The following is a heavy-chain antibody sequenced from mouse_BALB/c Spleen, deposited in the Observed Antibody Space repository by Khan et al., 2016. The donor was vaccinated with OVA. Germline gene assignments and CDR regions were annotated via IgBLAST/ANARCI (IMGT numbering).Heavy chain of an antibody. CDR2: IWGGGGT. D-gene: IGHD2-14*01. V-gene: IGHV2-6-4*01. J-gene: IGHJ4*01. Sequence: QVQLKESGPGLVAPSQSLSITCTVSGFSLSRYNVHWVRQPPGKGLEWLGMIWGGGGTDYTSALKSRLSISKDDSKRQVFLKMNSLQTDDTAMYYGTRAYYKYNGYYAMDYGGQGTSVTVSS. CDR1: GFSLSRYN. CDR3: TRAYYKYNGYYAMDY.